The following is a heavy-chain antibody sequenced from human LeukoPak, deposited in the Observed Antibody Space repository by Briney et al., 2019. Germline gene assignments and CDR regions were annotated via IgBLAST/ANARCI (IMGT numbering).Heavy chain of an antibody. V-gene: IGHV3-30*04. J-gene: IGHJ4*02. Sequence: GGSLRLSCAASGFTFSSYAMHWVRQAPGKGLEWVAVISYDGSNKYYADSVKGRFTISRDNSKNTLYLQMNSLRAEDTAVYYCARDRRRYDILTGYQIPKPVDYWGQGTLVTASS. D-gene: IGHD3-9*01. CDR1: GFTFSSYA. CDR2: ISYDGSNK. CDR3: ARDRRRYDILTGYQIPKPVDY.